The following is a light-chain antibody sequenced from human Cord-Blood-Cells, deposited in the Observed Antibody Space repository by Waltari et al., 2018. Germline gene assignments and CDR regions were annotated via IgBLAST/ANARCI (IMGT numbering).Light chain of an antibody. Sequence: EIVMTHSPATLSVSPGERATLPCRASQSVSSNLAWYQQKPGPAPRLLIYGASTRATGIPARFSGSGSWTEFTLTISSLQSEDFAVYYCQQYNNWPRTFGQGTKVEIK. CDR1: QSVSSN. V-gene: IGKV3-15*01. J-gene: IGKJ1*01. CDR2: GAS. CDR3: QQYNNWPRT.